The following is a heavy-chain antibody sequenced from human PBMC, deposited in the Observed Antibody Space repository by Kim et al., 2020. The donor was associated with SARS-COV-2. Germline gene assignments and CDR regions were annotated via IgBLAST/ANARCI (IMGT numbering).Heavy chain of an antibody. Sequence: SETLSLTCAVYGGSFSGYFWSWIRQPPGKGLEWIGGIDYSGTTNHNPSLKSRVTISEDTSKNQFSLNLRSVTAADMAVYYCARRGSFEGAGKWGWFDSWGQGTLVTVSS. J-gene: IGHJ5*01. CDR3: ARRGSFEGAGKWGWFDS. CDR2: IDYSGTT. D-gene: IGHD6-19*01. V-gene: IGHV4-34*01. CDR1: GGSFSGYF.